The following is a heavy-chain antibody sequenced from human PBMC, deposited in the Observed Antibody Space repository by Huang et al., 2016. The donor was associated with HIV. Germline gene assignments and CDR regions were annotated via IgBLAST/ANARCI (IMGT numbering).Heavy chain of an antibody. CDR2: IDPGDSDT. CDR3: ARLSTTWYFDY. V-gene: IGHV5-51*01. J-gene: IGHJ4*02. D-gene: IGHD1-1*01. Sequence: EVQLVQSGAEVKKPGESLKISCKGAGYSFASYWIGWVRQMPGKGLEWRGSIDPGDSDTRYSPSFQGQVTISADKSISTAYLQGSSLKASDTAMYYCARLSTTWYFDYWGQGTLVTVSS. CDR1: GYSFASYW.